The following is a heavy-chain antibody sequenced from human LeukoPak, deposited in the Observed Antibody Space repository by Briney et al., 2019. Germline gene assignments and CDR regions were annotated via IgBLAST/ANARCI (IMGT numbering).Heavy chain of an antibody. V-gene: IGHV3-30*04. J-gene: IGHJ4*02. Sequence: GGSLRLSCAASGFTFSSYAIHWVRQAPGKGLEWVAIISYDGSDKYYADSVKGRFTISRDNSKNTLYLQMNSLRGEDTAVYYCARVFSGSLGPRGALGYWGQGTLVIVSS. D-gene: IGHD1-26*01. CDR1: GFTFSSYA. CDR3: ARVFSGSLGPRGALGY. CDR2: ISYDGSDK.